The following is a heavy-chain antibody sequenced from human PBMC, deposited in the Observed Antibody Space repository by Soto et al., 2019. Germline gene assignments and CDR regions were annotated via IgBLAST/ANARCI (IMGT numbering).Heavy chain of an antibody. J-gene: IGHJ4*02. CDR3: AREGGESSDGLYYFDS. V-gene: IGHV4-30-4*01. D-gene: IGHD3-16*01. CDR2: IYYSGNT. Sequence: SETLSLTCTASGGSISSDNYWSWIRQPPGKGLEWIGHIYYSGNTDYNPSLKSRLAISIDTSKNQFSLKLSSVTAADTAVYFCAREGGESSDGLYYFDSWGQGSLVTVSS. CDR1: GGSISSDNY.